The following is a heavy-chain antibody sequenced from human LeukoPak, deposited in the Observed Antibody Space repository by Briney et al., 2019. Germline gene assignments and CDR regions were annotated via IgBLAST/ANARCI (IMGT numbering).Heavy chain of an antibody. Sequence: GGSLRLSCATSGFTFTTYGMIWVRQAPGKGLEYVSAISSNGGSTYYANSVKGRFTISRDNSKNTLYLQMGSLRAEDMAVYYCARRGYSYGTPVGYFDLWGRGTRVTVSS. CDR1: GFTFTTYG. CDR3: ARRGYSYGTPVGYFDL. V-gene: IGHV3-64*01. J-gene: IGHJ2*01. D-gene: IGHD5-18*01. CDR2: ISSNGGST.